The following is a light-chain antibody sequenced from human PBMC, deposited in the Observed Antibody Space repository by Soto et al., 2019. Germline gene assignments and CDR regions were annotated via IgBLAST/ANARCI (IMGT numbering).Light chain of an antibody. Sequence: QSVLTQPASVSGSPGQSITISCSGTSRDVGSYDHVAWYQQFPGKTPKLMIYVVSNRPSGVSSRFSGSKSGNTASLTISGLQAEGEADYYCISYTGSSTSYVFGSGTKVTV. J-gene: IGLJ1*01. CDR3: ISYTGSSTSYV. CDR2: VVS. V-gene: IGLV2-14*01. CDR1: SRDVGSYDH.